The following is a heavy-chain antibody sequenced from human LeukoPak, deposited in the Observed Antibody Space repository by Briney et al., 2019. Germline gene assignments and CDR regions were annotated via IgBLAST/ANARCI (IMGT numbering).Heavy chain of an antibody. J-gene: IGHJ4*02. Sequence: SETLSLTCAVYSGSFSGYYWSWIRQPPGKGLEWIGEINHSGSTNYNPSLKSRVTVSVDTSKNQFSLKLSSVTAADTAVYYCARDKIAAAGGFDYWGQGTLVTVSS. D-gene: IGHD6-13*01. CDR2: INHSGST. CDR1: SGSFSGYY. V-gene: IGHV4-34*01. CDR3: ARDKIAAAGGFDY.